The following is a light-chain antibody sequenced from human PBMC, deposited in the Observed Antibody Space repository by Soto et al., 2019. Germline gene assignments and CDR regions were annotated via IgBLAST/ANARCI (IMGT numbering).Light chain of an antibody. CDR3: QQYRSWPRT. Sequence: EIVLTQSPATLSLSPGERATLSCRASQSVYSNLAWYQQKPGQAPRLLIYDASNRATGIPARFSGSGSGTDFTLTITSLRPEDFGVYYCQQYRSWPRTFGQGTKVDI. CDR2: DAS. V-gene: IGKV3-11*01. CDR1: QSVYSN. J-gene: IGKJ1*01.